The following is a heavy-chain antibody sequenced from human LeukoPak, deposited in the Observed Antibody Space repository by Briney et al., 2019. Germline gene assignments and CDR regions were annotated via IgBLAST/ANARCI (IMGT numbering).Heavy chain of an antibody. Sequence: PGGSLRLSCTASGFTFGDYAMSWFRQAPGKGLEWVGFIRSKAYGGTTEYAASVKGRFTISRDDSKSIAYLQMNSLKTEDTAVYYCTRVRLLWFRELLSDYWGQGTPVTVSS. CDR3: TRVRLLWFRELLSDY. V-gene: IGHV3-49*03. CDR1: GFTFGDYA. D-gene: IGHD3-10*01. CDR2: IRSKAYGGTT. J-gene: IGHJ4*02.